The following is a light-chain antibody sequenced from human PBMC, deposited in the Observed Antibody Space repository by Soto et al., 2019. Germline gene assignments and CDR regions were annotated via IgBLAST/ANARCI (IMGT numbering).Light chain of an antibody. Sequence: QSVLTQPPSVSGAPGQRVTISCTGSRSNIGAGYDVHWYQQLPGTAPKLLIYGDNNRPSGVPDRFSGSKSGTSTSLAITGLQAEDDADYYCQSYDNSLSGSLFGTGTKVTVL. CDR3: QSYDNSLSGSL. CDR1: RSNIGAGYD. CDR2: GDN. V-gene: IGLV1-40*01. J-gene: IGLJ1*01.